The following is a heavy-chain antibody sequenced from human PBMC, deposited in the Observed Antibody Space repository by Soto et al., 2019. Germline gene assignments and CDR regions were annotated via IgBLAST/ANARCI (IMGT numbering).Heavy chain of an antibody. V-gene: IGHV4-59*12. CDR1: GGSISSYF. CDR2: IYYSGST. J-gene: IGHJ4*02. D-gene: IGHD7-27*01. Sequence: SETLSLTCTVSGGSISSYFWSWIRQPPGKGLEWIGFIYYSGSTYYNPSLQSRVIISVDTSKNQFSLKLGSVTAADTAFYYCARDNPGDRGNFDYWGQGTLVTVSS. CDR3: ARDNPGDRGNFDY.